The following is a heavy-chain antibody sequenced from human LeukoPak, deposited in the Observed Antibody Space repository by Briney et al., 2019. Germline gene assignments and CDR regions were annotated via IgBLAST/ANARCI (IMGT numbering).Heavy chain of an antibody. J-gene: IGHJ4*02. CDR3: ARPRQDSDILTHFDY. CDR1: GGTFSSYA. D-gene: IGHD3-9*01. V-gene: IGHV1-69*13. Sequence: SVKVSCKASGGTFSSYAISWVRQAPGQGLEWMGGIIPIFGTANYAQKFQGRVTITADESTSTAYMELSSLRSEDTAVYYCARPRQDSDILTHFDYWGQGTLVTVSS. CDR2: IIPIFGTA.